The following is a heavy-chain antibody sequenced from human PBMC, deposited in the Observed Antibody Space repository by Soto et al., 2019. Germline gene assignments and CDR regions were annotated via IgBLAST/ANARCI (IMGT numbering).Heavy chain of an antibody. D-gene: IGHD4-17*01. CDR1: GYSFTSYW. CDR2: IDPSDSYT. CDR3: ARLGTGYGGNSVYSHSMDV. V-gene: IGHV5-10-1*01. J-gene: IGHJ6*02. Sequence: PGESLKISCKGSGYSFTSYWISWVRQMPGKGLEWMGRIDPSDSYTNYSPSFQGHVTISADKSISTAYLQWSSLKASDTAMYYCARLGTGYGGNSVYSHSMDVWGQGTTVTVSS.